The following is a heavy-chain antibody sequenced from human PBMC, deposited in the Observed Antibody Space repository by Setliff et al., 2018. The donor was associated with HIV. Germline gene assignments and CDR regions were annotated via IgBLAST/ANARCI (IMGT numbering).Heavy chain of an antibody. D-gene: IGHD1-1*01. V-gene: IGHV3-30*18. CDR3: AKAKWKLSDSPFFDY. CDR1: GFTFDFFV. J-gene: IGHJ4*02. CDR2: MSIHGNVI. Sequence: PGGSLRFSCAATGFTFDFFVLHWVRQAPGKGLELVAVMSIHGNVIIYADPVEGRFTISRDNSRNRLFLQMSSLRAEDMAFYYCAKAKWKLSDSPFFDYWGQGTLVTVSS.